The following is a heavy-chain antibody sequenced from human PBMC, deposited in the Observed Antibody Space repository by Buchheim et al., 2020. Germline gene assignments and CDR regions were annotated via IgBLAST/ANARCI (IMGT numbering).Heavy chain of an antibody. V-gene: IGHV4-34*02. CDR2: NNDNGFT. CDR3: ARGRNYLVKVPGDRGPTFDF. D-gene: IGHD2/OR15-2a*01. CDR1: GGSSSGFF. J-gene: IGHJ4*03. Sequence: QVQLQQWGAGLLKPSETLSLTCAIYGGSSSGFFWSWIRQPPGKGPEWIGENNDNGFTNYNPSLKSRVSISLDTSKKQFSLKVNSVTAADSALYYCARGRNYLVKVPGDRGPTFDFWGQGIL.